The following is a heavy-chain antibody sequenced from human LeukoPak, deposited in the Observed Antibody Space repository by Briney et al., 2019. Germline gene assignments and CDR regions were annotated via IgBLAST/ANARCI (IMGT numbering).Heavy chain of an antibody. D-gene: IGHD2-2*01. V-gene: IGHV3-23*01. CDR2: ISSSGGST. Sequence: GGSLRLPCAASGFTFSSYAMSWVRQAPGKGLEWVSAISSSGGSTYYADSVKGRFTISRDNSKNTLYLQLNSLRSEDTAVYYCAKVKGSEGYCSITSCLADYWGQGTLVTVSS. CDR1: GFTFSSYA. CDR3: AKVKGSEGYCSITSCLADY. J-gene: IGHJ4*02.